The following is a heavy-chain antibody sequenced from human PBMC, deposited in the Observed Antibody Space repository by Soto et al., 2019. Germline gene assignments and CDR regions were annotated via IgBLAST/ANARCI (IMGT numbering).Heavy chain of an antibody. CDR2: NYHSGRT. J-gene: IGHJ5*02. Sequence: QLQLQESGSGLVKPSQTLSLTCAVSGGSISSGGYSWGWLRQPTWKGLEWMGYNYHSGRTYYNPSPKSRETISVDRPKYRFSLQLSTLTAGDTPVYFGARPPGPWGQGSLVSASA. CDR3: ARPPGP. CDR1: GGSISSGGYS. V-gene: IGHV4-30-2*01.